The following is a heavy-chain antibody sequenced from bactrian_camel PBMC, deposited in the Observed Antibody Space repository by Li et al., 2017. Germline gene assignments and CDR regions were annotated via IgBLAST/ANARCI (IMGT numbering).Heavy chain of an antibody. V-gene: IGHV3S19*01. J-gene: IGHJ4*01. Sequence: VQLVESGGGSVQAGGSLKLSCDSTGYTYLTYCMGWFRQAPGKGLEWVSSIYTGGGSTYYADSVKGRFTISSANTMNTAYLQMDSLKSEDTAQYYCVALAWGFNYWGQGTQVTVS. CDR2: IYTGGGST. CDR3: VALAWGFNY. D-gene: IGHD1*01. CDR1: GYTYLTYC.